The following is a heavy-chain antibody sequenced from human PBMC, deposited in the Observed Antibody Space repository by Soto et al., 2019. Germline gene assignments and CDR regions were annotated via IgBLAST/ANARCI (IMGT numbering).Heavy chain of an antibody. Sequence: QVQLQESGPGLVMPSQTLSLTCTVSGGSIHDIDSYWTWIRQSPGRGPEWIGYIHNSGNTFYSPSLNRRLALSIDTSKSQFFLKLSAVTAAETAFYYCARSTYGEGYPHFFADWGQGTLVTVSS. D-gene: IGHD3-16*02. CDR1: GGSIHDIDSY. CDR2: IHNSGNT. J-gene: IGHJ4*02. V-gene: IGHV4-30-4*01. CDR3: ARSTYGEGYPHFFAD.